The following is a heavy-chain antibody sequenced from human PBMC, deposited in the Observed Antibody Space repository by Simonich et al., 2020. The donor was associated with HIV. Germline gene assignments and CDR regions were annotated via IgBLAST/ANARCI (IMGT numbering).Heavy chain of an antibody. CDR3: ARGFYQRLYYFDY. V-gene: IGHV4-34*01. Sequence: QVQLQQWGAGLLKPSETLSLTCADYGVSSSGYYWSWNRQPPGKGLEWIGEINHSGSTNYNPALKSRVTISVDTSKNQFSLKLSSVTAADTAVYYCARGFYQRLYYFDYWGQGTLVTVSS. CDR1: GVSSSGYY. J-gene: IGHJ4*02. CDR2: INHSGST. D-gene: IGHD2-2*01.